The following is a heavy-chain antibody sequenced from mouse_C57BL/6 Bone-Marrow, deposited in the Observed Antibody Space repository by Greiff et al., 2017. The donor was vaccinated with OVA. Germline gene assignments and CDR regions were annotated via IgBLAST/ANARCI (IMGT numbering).Heavy chain of an antibody. CDR3: ARRGDYDGGMDY. J-gene: IGHJ4*01. D-gene: IGHD2-4*01. CDR2: IHPSDSDT. V-gene: IGHV1-74*01. CDR1: GYTFTSYW. Sequence: QVQLQQPGAELVKPGASVKVSCKASGYTFTSYWMHWVKQSPGQGLEWIGRIHPSDSDTNYNQKFKGKATLTVDKSSSTAYMQLSSLTSEDAAVYYCARRGDYDGGMDYWGQGTSVTVSS.